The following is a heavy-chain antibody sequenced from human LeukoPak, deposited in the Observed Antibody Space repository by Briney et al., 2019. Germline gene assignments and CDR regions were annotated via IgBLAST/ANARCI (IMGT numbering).Heavy chain of an antibody. Sequence: GGSLRLSCAASGFTFSSYAMSWVRQAPEKGLEWVSTISGSGDSTFYADSVKGRFTISRDNSKNTLYLQMNSLRAEDTAVYYCAKDQNTMIVVLRSPLNWFDPWGQGTLVTVSS. V-gene: IGHV3-23*01. D-gene: IGHD3-22*01. CDR2: ISGSGDST. CDR1: GFTFSSYA. CDR3: AKDQNTMIVVLRSPLNWFDP. J-gene: IGHJ5*02.